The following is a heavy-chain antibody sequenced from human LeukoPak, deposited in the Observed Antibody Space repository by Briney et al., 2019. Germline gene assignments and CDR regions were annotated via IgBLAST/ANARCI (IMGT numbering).Heavy chain of an antibody. D-gene: IGHD3-3*01. CDR3: ARLREIPVFGVVTKSTSYFDY. V-gene: IGHV3-7*01. CDR1: GFTFTNYW. J-gene: IGHJ4*02. Sequence: GGSLRLSCAASGFTFTNYWMSWVRQGPGKGLEVVANMKQDRSEKYYVDSVKGRFTISRDNAKNSLYLQMNSLRAEDTALYYCARLREIPVFGVVTKSTSYFDYWGQGTLVTVSS. CDR2: MKQDRSEK.